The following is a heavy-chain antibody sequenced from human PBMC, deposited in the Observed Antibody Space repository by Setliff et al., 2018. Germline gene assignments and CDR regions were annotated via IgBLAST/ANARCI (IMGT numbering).Heavy chain of an antibody. J-gene: IGHJ3*02. CDR2: ISPYNGHT. D-gene: IGHD6-19*01. CDR1: DYLLTSYG. Sequence: ASVKVSCKTSDYLLTSYGLTWVRQAPGQGLDWMGWISPYNGHTNYAQKFQDRVTMTTETSTKTAYMELRTLRSDDTAVYYCARRPIALAGYRKGAFDIWGQGTMVTVSS. CDR3: ARRPIALAGYRKGAFDI. V-gene: IGHV1-18*01.